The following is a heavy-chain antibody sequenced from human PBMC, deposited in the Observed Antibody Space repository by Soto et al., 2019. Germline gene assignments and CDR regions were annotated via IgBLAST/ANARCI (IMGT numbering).Heavy chain of an antibody. Sequence: GGSLSLTCVGSGATLSNHPNHWDRQGPFKGQVWEAIVSYDATTKSYADSSTGRLTISRNISTDTLYLEMNDPRTDDTAVNYFISARGNCTTYSCYRTFDYWGQGTLVTVSS. CDR2: VSYDATTK. D-gene: IGHD2-8*01. J-gene: IGHJ4*02. CDR3: ISARGNCTTYSCYRTFDY. CDR1: GATLSNHP. V-gene: IGHV3-30*04.